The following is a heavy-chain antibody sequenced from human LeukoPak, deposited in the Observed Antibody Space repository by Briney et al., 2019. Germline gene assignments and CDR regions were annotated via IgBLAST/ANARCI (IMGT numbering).Heavy chain of an antibody. D-gene: IGHD1-20*01. J-gene: IGHJ4*02. CDR3: ARRITGTLAPFDD. CDR1: GASISTNNW. V-gene: IGHV4-4*02. Sequence: SGTLSLTCAVSGASISTNNWWSWVRQPPGTGLEWIGEVYHDGTTTYNPSLKSRVTISTDKSKNQFSLKLNSVTAADTAVYYCARRITGTLAPFDDWGQGTLVTVSS. CDR2: VYHDGTT.